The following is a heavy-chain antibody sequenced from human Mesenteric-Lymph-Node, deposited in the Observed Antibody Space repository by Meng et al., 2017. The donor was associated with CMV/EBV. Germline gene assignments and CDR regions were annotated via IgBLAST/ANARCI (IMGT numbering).Heavy chain of an antibody. V-gene: IGHV1-2*02. J-gene: IGHJ5*02. CDR2: INPNSDGR. Sequence: ASVKVSCKASGYTFTDYYMHWVRQAPGQGLEWMGWINPNSDGRNYAQKFRGRVTVTRDTSISTAYMELRRLRYDDTAIYYCARDRLSIITTNWFDPWGQGTLVTVSS. CDR1: GYTFTDYY. D-gene: IGHD1-1*01. CDR3: ARDRLSIITTNWFDP.